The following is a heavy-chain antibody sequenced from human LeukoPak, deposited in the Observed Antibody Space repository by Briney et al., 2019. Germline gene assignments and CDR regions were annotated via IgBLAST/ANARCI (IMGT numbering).Heavy chain of an antibody. CDR1: GFTFSTHS. J-gene: IGHJ4*02. D-gene: IGHD3-3*01. Sequence: PGGSLRLSCAASGFTFSTHSINWVRQAPGKGLEWVSCISSSSSDIKYADSVKGRFTISRDNAKNSLYLQLSSLRAEDTAVYYCARVPGGLEWADFDYWGQGTLVTVSS. CDR2: ISSSSSDI. CDR3: ARVPGGLEWADFDY. V-gene: IGHV3-21*01.